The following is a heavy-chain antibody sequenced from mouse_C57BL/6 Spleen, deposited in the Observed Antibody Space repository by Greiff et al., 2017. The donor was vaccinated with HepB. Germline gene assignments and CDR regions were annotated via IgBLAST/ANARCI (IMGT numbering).Heavy chain of an antibody. CDR1: GYAFSSSW. Sequence: VQGVESGPELVKPGASVKISCKASGYAFSSSWMNWVKQRPGKGLEWIGRIYPGDGDTNYNGKFKGKATLTADKSSSTAYMQLSSLTSEDSAVYFCASPVYYDYDGAWFAYWGQGTLVTVSA. CDR3: ASPVYYDYDGAWFAY. D-gene: IGHD2-4*01. CDR2: IYPGDGDT. J-gene: IGHJ3*01. V-gene: IGHV1-82*01.